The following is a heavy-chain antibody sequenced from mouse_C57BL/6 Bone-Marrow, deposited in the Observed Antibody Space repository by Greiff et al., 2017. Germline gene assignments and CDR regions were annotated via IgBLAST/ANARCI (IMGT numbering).Heavy chain of an antibody. D-gene: IGHD2-1*01. CDR3: ARGGNYGGYYFDY. Sequence: VKLQESGAELVKPGASVKMSCKASGYTFTTYPIEWMKQNHGKSIEWIGNFHPYNDDTKYNEKFKGKATLTVEKSSSTVYLELSRLTSDDSAVYYCARGGNYGGYYFDYWGQGTTLTVSS. CDR1: GYTFTTYP. CDR2: FHPYNDDT. J-gene: IGHJ2*01. V-gene: IGHV1-47*01.